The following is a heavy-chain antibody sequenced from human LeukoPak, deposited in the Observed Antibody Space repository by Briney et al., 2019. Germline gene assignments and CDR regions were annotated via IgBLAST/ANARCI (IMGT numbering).Heavy chain of an antibody. CDR3: ARAVEYYYYGMDV. CDR1: GFTVSSNY. D-gene: IGHD6-19*01. J-gene: IGHJ6*04. V-gene: IGHV3-53*01. Sequence: GGSLRLSCAASGFTVSSNYMSWVRQAPGKGLEWVSVIYSVGSTDYADSVKGRFTISRDNSKNTLYLQMNSLRAEDTAVYYCARAVEYYYYGMDVWGKGTTVTVSS. CDR2: IYSVGST.